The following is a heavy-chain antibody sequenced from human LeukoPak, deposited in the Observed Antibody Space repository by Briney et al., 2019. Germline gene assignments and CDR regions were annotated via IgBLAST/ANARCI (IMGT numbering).Heavy chain of an antibody. D-gene: IGHD3-22*01. V-gene: IGHV3-23*01. Sequence: GGSLRLSCAASGFTFSSYAMSWVRPAPGKGLEWVSAISGSGGSTYYADSVKGRFTISRDNSKNTLYLQMNSLRAEDTAVYYCAKDQGVVVIMGYYYGMDVWGQGTTVTVSS. CDR3: AKDQGVVVIMGYYYGMDV. J-gene: IGHJ6*02. CDR1: GFTFSSYA. CDR2: ISGSGGST.